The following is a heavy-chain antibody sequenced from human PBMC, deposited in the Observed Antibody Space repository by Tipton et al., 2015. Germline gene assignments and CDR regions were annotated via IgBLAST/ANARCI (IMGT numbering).Heavy chain of an antibody. V-gene: IGHV4-34*01. CDR2: IWHSGDT. D-gene: IGHD2-8*01. CDR1: GGPLTGYY. Sequence: TLSLTCAVHGGPLTGYYWSWIRQPPGKGLEWIGEIWHSGDTDYNPSLKGRASMSVDTSNNQFSLRLGSVTAADTAVYYCARAMYYDLDVWGQGTTVTVAS. CDR3: ARAMYYDLDV. J-gene: IGHJ6*02.